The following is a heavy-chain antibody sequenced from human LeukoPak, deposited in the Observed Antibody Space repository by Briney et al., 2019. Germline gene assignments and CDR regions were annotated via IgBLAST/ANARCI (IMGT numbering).Heavy chain of an antibody. D-gene: IGHD2-2*01. V-gene: IGHV1-18*01. J-gene: IGHJ4*02. CDR1: GYTFTTYG. CDR2: ISGYNGNT. CDR3: ARALSNIIVPVAITH. Sequence: ASVKVSCKASGYTFTTYGISWLRQAPGQGLEWMGWISGYNGNTHYAQRVQGRATMTTDTSTSTAYMELRSLTPDDTAVYYCARALSNIIVPVAITHWGQGTLVTVSS.